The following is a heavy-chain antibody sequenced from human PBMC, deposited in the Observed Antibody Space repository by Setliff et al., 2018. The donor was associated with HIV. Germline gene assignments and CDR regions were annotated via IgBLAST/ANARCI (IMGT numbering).Heavy chain of an antibody. V-gene: IGHV3-33*06. D-gene: IGHD1-26*01. J-gene: IGHJ4*02. Sequence: PGGSLRLSCAASGFTFSSYGMHWVRQAPGKGLEWVAVIWYDGSNKYYADSVKGRFTISRDNSKNTLYLQMNSLRAEDTAVYYCAKDSLEGTTTGPDYWGQGTLVTVSS. CDR2: IWYDGSNK. CDR1: GFTFSSYG. CDR3: AKDSLEGTTTGPDY.